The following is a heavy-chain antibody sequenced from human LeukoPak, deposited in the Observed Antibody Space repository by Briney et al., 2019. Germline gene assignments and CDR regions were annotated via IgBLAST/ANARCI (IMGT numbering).Heavy chain of an antibody. CDR3: STNQALDI. Sequence: GGSLRLSCAASGFTFSNTWMSWVRQAPGKGLEWVGRIKIKIDGATADYAAPVKGRFTISRDDSKNTLYLQMNSLKIEDTAVYFCSTNQALDIWGQGTKVTVSS. CDR1: GFTFSNTW. CDR2: IKIKIDGATA. V-gene: IGHV3-15*01. J-gene: IGHJ3*02.